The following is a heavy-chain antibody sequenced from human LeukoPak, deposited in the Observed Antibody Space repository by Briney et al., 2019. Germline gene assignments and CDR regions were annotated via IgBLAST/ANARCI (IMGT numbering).Heavy chain of an antibody. D-gene: IGHD5-12*01. CDR2: ISGSGGST. Sequence: GGSLRLSCAASGFTFSSYAMSWVRQAPGKGLEWVSAISGSGGSTYYADSVKGRFTISRDNSKNTLYLQMNSLRAEDTAVYYCALPYSGYSTPRGNKADYWGQGTLVTVSS. CDR1: GFTFSSYA. V-gene: IGHV3-23*01. J-gene: IGHJ4*02. CDR3: ALPYSGYSTPRGNKADY.